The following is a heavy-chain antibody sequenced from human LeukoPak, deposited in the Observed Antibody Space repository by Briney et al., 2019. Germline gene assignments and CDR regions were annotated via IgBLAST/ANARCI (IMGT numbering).Heavy chain of an antibody. CDR2: IGYNGKNK. J-gene: IGHJ4*02. D-gene: IGHD6-19*01. CDR3: VRDPSNSGWAFDY. Sequence: RTLRLSCAASGLTSSTYSRHWVRQAPAKGLGRVAMIGYNGKNKHNADSVKGRFTISRDNSKNTLDLQTNSLRGDDTAVYYCVRDPSNSGWAFDYWGQGTLVTVSS. V-gene: IGHV3-33*01. CDR1: GLTSSTYS.